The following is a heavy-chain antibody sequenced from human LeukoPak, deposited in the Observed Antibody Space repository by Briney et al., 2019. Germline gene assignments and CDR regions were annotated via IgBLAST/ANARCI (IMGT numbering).Heavy chain of an antibody. Sequence: GGSLRLSCAASGFTFSSHAMSWVRQAPGKGLEWVSAITSGSGSNVYYTDSLKGRFTIPRDNSKNTLYLHMNSLRAEDTAVYNCARHGSWSFDYWGQGTLLTVSA. D-gene: IGHD6-13*01. CDR3: ARHGSWSFDY. V-gene: IGHV3-23*01. CDR1: GFTFSSHA. CDR2: ITSGSGSNV. J-gene: IGHJ4*02.